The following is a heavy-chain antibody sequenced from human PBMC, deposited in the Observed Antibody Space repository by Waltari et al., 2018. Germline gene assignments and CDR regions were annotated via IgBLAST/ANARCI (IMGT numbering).Heavy chain of an antibody. CDR2: VSHRGNT. Sequence: QVHLQQWGAGLLKPSETLSLTCGDYGGPRSGHYWSWIRQSPERGLEWIGEVSHRGNTTYNPSLSGRATISVDTSRSQVSLKLHSVTAADTAVYYCAKTLLLSLYALDVWGQGTTVIVSS. CDR1: GGPRSGHY. CDR3: AKTLLLSLYALDV. D-gene: IGHD1-26*01. J-gene: IGHJ6*01. V-gene: IGHV4-34*02.